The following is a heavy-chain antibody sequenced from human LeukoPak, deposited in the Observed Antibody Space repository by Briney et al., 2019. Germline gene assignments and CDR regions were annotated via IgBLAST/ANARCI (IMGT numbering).Heavy chain of an antibody. D-gene: IGHD2-21*01. CDR3: ITPLPYSAQ. CDR1: GFTFSSYA. V-gene: IGHV3-30*04. J-gene: IGHJ4*02. CDR2: ISYDGSNK. Sequence: GRSLRLSCAASGFTFSSYAMHWVRQAPGKGLEWVAVISYDGSNKYYADSVKGRFTISRDNSENTLYLQMNSLKTEDTAVYYCITPLPYSAQGGQGTLVTVSS.